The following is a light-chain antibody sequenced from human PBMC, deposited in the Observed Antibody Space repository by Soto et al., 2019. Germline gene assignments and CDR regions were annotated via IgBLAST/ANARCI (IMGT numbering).Light chain of an antibody. CDR1: QSVRSW. Sequence: DIQMTQSPSTLSASVGDRVTITCRASQSVRSWLAWYQLRPGKAPKVLIYDASSLESGVPSRFSGSGSGTEFTLTINSLQPDDFATYYGQHYNSAPWTFGQGTKVEIK. V-gene: IGKV1-5*01. CDR2: DAS. CDR3: QHYNSAPWT. J-gene: IGKJ1*01.